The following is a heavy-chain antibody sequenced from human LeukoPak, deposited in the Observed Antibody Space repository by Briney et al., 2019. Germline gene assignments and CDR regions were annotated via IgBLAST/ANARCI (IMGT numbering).Heavy chain of an antibody. Sequence: GGSLRLSCAAAGFTFSTYSMSWVRQAPGKGLEWVSLISGSGGGTYYANSVKGRFTISRDNSKNTLYLQMDSLRTEDTAVYYCAKERASTTTFDYWGQGTLITVSS. CDR3: AKERASTTTFDY. CDR1: GFTFSTYS. J-gene: IGHJ4*02. D-gene: IGHD1-1*01. CDR2: ISGSGGGT. V-gene: IGHV3-23*01.